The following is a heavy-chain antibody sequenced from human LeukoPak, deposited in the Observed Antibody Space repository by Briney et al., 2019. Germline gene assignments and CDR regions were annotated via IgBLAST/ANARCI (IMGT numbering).Heavy chain of an antibody. V-gene: IGHV1-18*01. D-gene: IGHD6-19*01. J-gene: IGHJ4*02. Sequence: ASVKVSCKASGYTFTSYGTSWVRQAPGQGLEWRGWISAYNGNTNYAQKLQGRVTMTTDTSTSTDYMELRSLRSDDTAVYYCTAPCIAVAGTECDYWGQGTLVTVSS. CDR3: TAPCIAVAGTECDY. CDR2: ISAYNGNT. CDR1: GYTFTSYG.